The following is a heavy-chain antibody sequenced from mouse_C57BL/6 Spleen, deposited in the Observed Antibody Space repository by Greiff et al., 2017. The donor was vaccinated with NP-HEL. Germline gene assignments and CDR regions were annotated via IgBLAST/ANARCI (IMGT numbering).Heavy chain of an antibody. CDR2: IYPGSGST. J-gene: IGHJ4*01. CDR1: GYTFTSYW. D-gene: IGHD1-1*01. V-gene: IGHV1-55*01. Sequence: QVQLQQSGAELVKPGASVKMSCKASGYTFTSYWITWVKQRPGQGLEWIGDIYPGSGSTNYNEKFKSKATLTVDTSSSTAYMQLSSLTSEDSAVYYCARREGLLRSPYAMDYWGQGTSVTVSS. CDR3: ARREGLLRSPYAMDY.